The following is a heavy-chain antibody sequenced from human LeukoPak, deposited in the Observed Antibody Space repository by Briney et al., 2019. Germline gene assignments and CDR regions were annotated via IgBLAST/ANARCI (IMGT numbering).Heavy chain of an antibody. V-gene: IGHV3-74*01. D-gene: IGHD7-27*01. J-gene: IGHJ4*02. CDR3: ATSLGPLTEY. CDR2: INSGGSGT. CDR1: GFAFSSNW. Sequence: GGSLKLSCAASGFAFSSNWMHWVRQTPGKGLVWVSRINSGGSGTSYAASVGGRFTISRDNVKNTLYLQMDSLRAEDTAVYYCATSLGPLTEYWGQGTLVTVSS.